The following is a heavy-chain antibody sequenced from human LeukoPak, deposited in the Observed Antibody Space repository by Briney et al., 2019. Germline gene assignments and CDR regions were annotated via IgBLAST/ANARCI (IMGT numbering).Heavy chain of an antibody. J-gene: IGHJ4*02. CDR2: IQYDGTNK. CDR1: GFTFSSYG. V-gene: IGHV3-30*02. Sequence: GGSLRLSCAASGFTFSSYGMYWVRQAPGKGLEWVAFIQYDGTNKYYTESVKGRFTISRDNSKNTLYLQMNSLRAEDTAVYYCASLYDSSGYFFDYWGQGTLVTVSS. CDR3: ASLYDSSGYFFDY. D-gene: IGHD3-22*01.